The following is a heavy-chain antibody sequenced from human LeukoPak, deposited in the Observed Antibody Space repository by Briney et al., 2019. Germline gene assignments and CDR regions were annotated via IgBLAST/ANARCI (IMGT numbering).Heavy chain of an antibody. CDR1: GGSISSGSYY. Sequence: PSQTLSLTCTVSGGSISSGSYYWSWIRQPAGKGLEWIGRIYTSGSTNYNPSLKSRVTMSVDTSKNQFSLKLSSVTAADTAVYYCARDVNYAAERYMDVWGKGTTVTVSS. D-gene: IGHD1-7*01. CDR2: IYTSGST. V-gene: IGHV4-61*02. CDR3: ARDVNYAAERYMDV. J-gene: IGHJ6*03.